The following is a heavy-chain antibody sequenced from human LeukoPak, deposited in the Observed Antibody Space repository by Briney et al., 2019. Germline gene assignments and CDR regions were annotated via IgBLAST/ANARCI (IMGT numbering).Heavy chain of an antibody. V-gene: IGHV1-2*06. CDR3: ARGGLGNSNWFDP. CDR1: GYTFTCYY. CDR2: INPNSGGT. J-gene: IGHJ5*02. D-gene: IGHD4-23*01. Sequence: ASVKVSCKASGYTFTCYYMHWVRQAPGQGLEWMGRINPNSGGTNYAQKFQGRVTMTRDTSISTAYVELSRLKSDDTAVYFCARGGLGNSNWFDPWGQGTLVTVSS.